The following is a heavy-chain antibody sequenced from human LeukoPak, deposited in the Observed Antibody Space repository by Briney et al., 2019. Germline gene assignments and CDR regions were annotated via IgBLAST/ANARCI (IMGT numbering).Heavy chain of an antibody. CDR2: INPNSGGT. D-gene: IGHD3-10*01. CDR3: AREDYYGSGIDY. CDR1: GYTFTGYY. V-gene: IGHV1-2*02. J-gene: IGHJ4*02. Sequence: ASVKVSCKASGYTFTGYYMHWVRQAPGQGLEWMGWINPNSGGTNYAKKFQGRVTMTRDTSITTAYMELSRLRSDDTAVYYCAREDYYGSGIDYWGQGTLVTVSS.